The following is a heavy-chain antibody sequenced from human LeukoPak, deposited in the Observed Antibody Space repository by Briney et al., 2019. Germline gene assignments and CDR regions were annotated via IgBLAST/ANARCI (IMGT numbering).Heavy chain of an antibody. D-gene: IGHD4-11*01. CDR3: ARDLNARRNYNEYYYYGMDV. Sequence: GGSLRLSCAASGFTVSSNYMSWVRQAPGKGLEWVSVIYSGGSTYYADSVKGRFTISRDNSKNTLYLQMNSLRAEDTAVYYCARDLNARRNYNEYYYYGMDVWGQGTTVTVSS. J-gene: IGHJ6*02. CDR1: GFTVSSNY. V-gene: IGHV3-53*01. CDR2: IYSGGST.